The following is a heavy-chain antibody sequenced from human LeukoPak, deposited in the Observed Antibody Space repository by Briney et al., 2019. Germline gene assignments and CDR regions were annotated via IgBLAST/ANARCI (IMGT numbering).Heavy chain of an antibody. J-gene: IGHJ4*02. Sequence: PSETLSLTCTVSGGSISSGDYYWRWIRQPPGKGLEWIGYIYYSGSTYYNPSLKSRVTISVDTSKNQFSLKLSSVTAADTAVYYCARGYDFRSGYYSYYFDYWGQGTLVTVSS. D-gene: IGHD3-3*01. CDR2: IYYSGST. V-gene: IGHV4-30-4*08. CDR1: GGSISSGDYY. CDR3: ARGYDFRSGYYSYYFDY.